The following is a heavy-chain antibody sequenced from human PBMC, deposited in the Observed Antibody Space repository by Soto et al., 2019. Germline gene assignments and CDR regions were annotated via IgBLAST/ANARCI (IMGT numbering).Heavy chain of an antibody. CDR1: GGSITDYS. CDR3: ARDQGVVVTADNWFDP. J-gene: IGHJ5*02. V-gene: IGHV4-4*07. D-gene: IGHD2-21*02. Sequence: SETLSLTCTVSGGSITDYSWVWIRQPAGKGLEWIGRIFSSGSTNYNPSLKGRITMSLDTSKNQFSLKLNSATATDTAVYFCARDQGVVVTADNWFDPWGQGSLVTVSS. CDR2: IFSSGST.